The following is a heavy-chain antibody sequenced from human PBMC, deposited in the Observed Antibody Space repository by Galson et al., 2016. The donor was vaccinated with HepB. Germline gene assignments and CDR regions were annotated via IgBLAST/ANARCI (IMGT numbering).Heavy chain of an antibody. Sequence: SLRLSCAASGFTFSSYWMHWVRQAPGEGLVWVSHINGDGSSTHYGDSVKGRFTVSRDNSKNTLYLQMNSLRAEDTAVYYCVRDKVTPGANWFDPWGQGTLVTVSS. J-gene: IGHJ5*02. CDR1: GFTFSSYW. V-gene: IGHV3-74*01. D-gene: IGHD4-11*01. CDR2: INGDGSST. CDR3: VRDKVTPGANWFDP.